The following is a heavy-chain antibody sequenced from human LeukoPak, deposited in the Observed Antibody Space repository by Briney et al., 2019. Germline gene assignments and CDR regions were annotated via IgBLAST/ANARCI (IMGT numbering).Heavy chain of an antibody. CDR3: ARDSVDTAMVTGWYFDY. J-gene: IGHJ4*02. CDR1: GYTFTSYH. Sequence: SVKVSCKASGYTFTSYHMHWVRQAPGQGLEWRGRIIPILGIANYAQKFQGRVTITADKSTSTAYMELSSLRSEDTAVYYCARDSVDTAMVTGWYFDYWGQGTLVTVSS. CDR2: IIPILGIA. V-gene: IGHV1-69*04. D-gene: IGHD5-18*01.